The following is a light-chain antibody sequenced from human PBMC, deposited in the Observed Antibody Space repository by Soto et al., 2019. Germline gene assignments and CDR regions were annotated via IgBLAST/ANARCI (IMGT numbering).Light chain of an antibody. J-gene: IGLJ1*01. CDR1: SSDVGGYNY. V-gene: IGLV2-8*01. CDR3: RSYAGSNNFV. CDR2: EVS. Sequence: QSALTPPPSAPGSPGQSVTISFSGTSSDVGGYNYVSWHQQHPGKAPKLMIYEVSKRPSGVPDRFSGSKSGNTASLIVSGLQAEDEADYYCRSYAGSNNFVFGTGTKVTVL.